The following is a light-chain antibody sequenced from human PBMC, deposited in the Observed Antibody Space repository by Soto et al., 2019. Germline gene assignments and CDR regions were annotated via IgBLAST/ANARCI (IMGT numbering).Light chain of an antibody. CDR2: AAS. Sequence: SVLTQSPGTLSLSPGEGATLSCRTSQSISSTYLAWYQQRPGQAPRLLIYAASSRATGIPDRFRGSGSGTDFTLTISRLEPEDFAVYYCQQYFGSLYTFGQGNKLEIK. V-gene: IGKV3-20*01. J-gene: IGKJ2*01. CDR3: QQYFGSLYT. CDR1: QSISSTY.